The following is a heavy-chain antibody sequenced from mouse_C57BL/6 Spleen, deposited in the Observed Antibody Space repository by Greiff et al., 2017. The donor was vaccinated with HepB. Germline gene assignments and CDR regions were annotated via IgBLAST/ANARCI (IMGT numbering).Heavy chain of an antibody. D-gene: IGHD1-1*01. Sequence: VQLQQPGAELVRPGTSVKLSCKASGYTFTSYWMHWVKQRPGQGLEWIGVIDPSDSYTNYNQKFKGKATLTVDTSSSTAYMQLSSLTSEDSAVYYCARERDYYGSALYFDVWGTGTTVTVSS. CDR3: ARERDYYGSALYFDV. CDR1: GYTFTSYW. CDR2: IDPSDSYT. V-gene: IGHV1-59*01. J-gene: IGHJ1*03.